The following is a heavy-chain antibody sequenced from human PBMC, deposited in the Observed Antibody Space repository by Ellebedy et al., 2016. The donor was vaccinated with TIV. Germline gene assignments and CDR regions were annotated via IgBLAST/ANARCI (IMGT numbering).Heavy chain of an antibody. CDR3: ARDLSVGAPYPGPDY. Sequence: GESLKISCAASGFTFSSYAMSWVRQAPGKGLEWVSPISGSGGSTYYADSVKGRFTISRDNSKNTLYLQMNSLRAADTAVYYCARDLSVGAPYPGPDYWGQGTLVTVSS. CDR1: GFTFSSYA. J-gene: IGHJ4*02. D-gene: IGHD1-26*01. CDR2: ISGSGGST. V-gene: IGHV3-23*01.